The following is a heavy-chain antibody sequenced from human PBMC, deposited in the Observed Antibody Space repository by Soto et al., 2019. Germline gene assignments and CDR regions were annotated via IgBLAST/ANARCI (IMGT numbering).Heavy chain of an antibody. Sequence: SETLSLTCTVSGGSISSSSYYWGWIRQPPGKGLEWIGRIYYSRSTYYNPSLKNRVTISLDKSKNQFSLKLSSVTAVDTAVYECARVDGDVYWYFDLWGRGALVTGSS. D-gene: IGHD7-27*01. CDR2: IYYSRST. J-gene: IGHJ2*01. V-gene: IGHV4-39*07. CDR3: ARVDGDVYWYFDL. CDR1: GGSISSSSYY.